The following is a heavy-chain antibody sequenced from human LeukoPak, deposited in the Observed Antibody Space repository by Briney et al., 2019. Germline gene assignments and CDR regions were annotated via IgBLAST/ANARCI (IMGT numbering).Heavy chain of an antibody. CDR3: ARGRGRARNYYGSGSYYNNWFDP. CDR1: GYTFTGYY. D-gene: IGHD3-10*01. J-gene: IGHJ5*02. V-gene: IGHV1-2*02. CDR2: INPNSGGT. Sequence: GASVKVSCKASGYTFTGYYMHWVRQAPGQGLEWMGWINPNSGGTNYAQKFQGRVTMTGDTSISTAYMELSKLRSDDTAVYYCARGRGRARNYYGSGSYYNNWFDPWGQGTLVTVSS.